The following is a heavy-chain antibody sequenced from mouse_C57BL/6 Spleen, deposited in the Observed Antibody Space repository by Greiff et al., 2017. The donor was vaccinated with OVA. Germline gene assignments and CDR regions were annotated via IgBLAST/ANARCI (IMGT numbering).Heavy chain of an antibody. V-gene: IGHV2-5*01. Sequence: VHLVASGPGLVQPSQSLSITCTVSGFSLTSYGVPWVRQSPGKGLEWLGVIWRGGSTAYTAAFMSRLSITKDNSKSQVFFKMNSLQADDTAIYYCANYDYDLYYAMDYWGQGTSVTVSS. CDR2: IWRGGST. CDR1: GFSLTSYG. J-gene: IGHJ4*01. CDR3: ANYDYDLYYAMDY. D-gene: IGHD2-4*01.